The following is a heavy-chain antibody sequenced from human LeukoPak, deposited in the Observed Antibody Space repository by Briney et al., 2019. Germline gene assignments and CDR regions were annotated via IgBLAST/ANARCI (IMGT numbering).Heavy chain of an antibody. J-gene: IGHJ4*02. D-gene: IGHD3-16*01. Sequence: PSETLSLTCAVYGGSFSGYYWSWIRQPPGKGLEWIGEINHSGSTNYNPSLKSRVTISVDTSKNQFSLKLSSVTAADTAVYYCARMSLRGGRFDYWGQGTLVTVSS. V-gene: IGHV4-34*01. CDR1: GGSFSGYY. CDR3: ARMSLRGGRFDY. CDR2: INHSGST.